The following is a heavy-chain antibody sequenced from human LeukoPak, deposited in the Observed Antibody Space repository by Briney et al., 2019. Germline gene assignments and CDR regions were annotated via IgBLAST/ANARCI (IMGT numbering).Heavy chain of an antibody. D-gene: IGHD1-1*01. CDR1: GGSISSYY. J-gene: IGHJ4*02. CDR2: IYYSGST. CDR3: ARVAKFHWNDQYYLGY. Sequence: SETLSLTCTVSGGSISSYYWSWVRQPPGKGLEWIGYIYYSGSTNYNPSLKSRVSISVDTSKNQFSLRLSSVTSADTAVYYCARVAKFHWNDQYYLGYWGQGTLVAVSS. V-gene: IGHV4-59*01.